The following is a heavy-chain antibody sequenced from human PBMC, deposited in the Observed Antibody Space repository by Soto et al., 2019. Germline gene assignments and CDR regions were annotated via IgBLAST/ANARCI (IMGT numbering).Heavy chain of an antibody. V-gene: IGHV4-30-4*01. CDR3: ARGSIQKRAYCSGGSCYSGNHNWFDP. CDR2: IYYSGST. J-gene: IGHJ5*02. Sequence: QVQLQESGPGLVKPSQTLSLTCTVSGGSISSGDYYWSWIRQPPGKGLEWIGYIYYSGSTYYNPSLKSRVTISVDTSKNQFSLKLSSVTAADTAVYYCARGSIQKRAYCSGGSCYSGNHNWFDPWGQGTLVTVSS. CDR1: GGSISSGDYY. D-gene: IGHD2-15*01.